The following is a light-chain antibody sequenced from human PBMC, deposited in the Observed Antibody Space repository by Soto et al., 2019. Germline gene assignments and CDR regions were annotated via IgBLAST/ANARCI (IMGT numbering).Light chain of an antibody. Sequence: EIVLTQSPGSLSLSPGERATLCCRASQSVDSAYLAWYQQRPGLAPRLLIHGASTRATGIPDRFSGSGSGTAFTLTISRLEPEDFAVYFCQQYGSSPLTFGGGTKV. CDR1: QSVDSAY. J-gene: IGKJ4*01. CDR3: QQYGSSPLT. V-gene: IGKV3-20*01. CDR2: GAS.